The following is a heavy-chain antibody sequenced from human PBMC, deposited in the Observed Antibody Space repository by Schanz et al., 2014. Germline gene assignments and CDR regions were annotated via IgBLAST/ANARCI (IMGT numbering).Heavy chain of an antibody. Sequence: QVQLVQSGAEVKKPGASVKVSCKASGYTFTDYGLSWVRQAPGQGLEWLGWIRPDNGHTTYSQKVRDRVTMTRDTSTSTVYMELSSLRSEDTAVYYCARDGVDAAAGGNYWGQGTLVTVSS. D-gene: IGHD6-13*01. CDR1: GYTFTDYG. J-gene: IGHJ4*02. CDR3: ARDGVDAAAGGNY. CDR2: IRPDNGHT. V-gene: IGHV1-18*01.